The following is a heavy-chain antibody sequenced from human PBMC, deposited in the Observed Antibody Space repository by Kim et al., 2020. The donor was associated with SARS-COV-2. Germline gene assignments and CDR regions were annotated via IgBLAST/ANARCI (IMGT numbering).Heavy chain of an antibody. D-gene: IGHD3-10*01. CDR2: IWYDGSNK. CDR3: AKDVKIFVLWFGDSWVDY. Sequence: GGSLRLSCAASGFTFSSYGMHWVRQAPGKGLEWVAVIWYDGSNKYYADSVKGRFTISRDNSKNTLYLQMNSLRAEDTAVYYCAKDVKIFVLWFGDSWVDYWGQGTLVTVSS. V-gene: IGHV3-33*06. CDR1: GFTFSSYG. J-gene: IGHJ4*02.